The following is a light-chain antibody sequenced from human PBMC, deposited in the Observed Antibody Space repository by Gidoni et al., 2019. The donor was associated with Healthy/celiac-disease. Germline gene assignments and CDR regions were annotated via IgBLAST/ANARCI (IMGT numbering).Light chain of an antibody. V-gene: IGKV3-11*01. CDR2: DAS. CDR3: QQRSNWPPLFT. Sequence: EIVLTQSPATLSLSAGERATLSCRASQSVSSYLAWYQQKPGQAPRPLIYDASNRATGIPARFSGSGSGTDFTLTISSLEPEDFAVYYCQQRSNWPPLFTFGPGTKVDIK. J-gene: IGKJ3*01. CDR1: QSVSSY.